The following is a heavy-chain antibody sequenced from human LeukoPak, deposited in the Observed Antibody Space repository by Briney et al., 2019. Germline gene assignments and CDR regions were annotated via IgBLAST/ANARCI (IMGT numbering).Heavy chain of an antibody. D-gene: IGHD6-19*01. Sequence: GESLRLSCAASGFTFSDFQMTWIRHVPGKGLEWISTISSSGTSISYADSVKGRFTISRDNAGNSLYLHMDSLRAEDTAVYYCARGAYSSGWAYFDHWGQGTLVTVSS. CDR3: ARGAYSSGWAYFDH. J-gene: IGHJ4*02. V-gene: IGHV3-11*04. CDR1: GFTFSDFQ. CDR2: ISSSGTSI.